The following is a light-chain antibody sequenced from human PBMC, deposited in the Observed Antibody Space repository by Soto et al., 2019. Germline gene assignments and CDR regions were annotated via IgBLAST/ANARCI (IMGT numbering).Light chain of an antibody. J-gene: IGLJ2*01. V-gene: IGLV2-14*03. CDR3: SSSTSTSTRVV. CDR1: SSDVGGYNY. Sequence: QSALTQPASVSGSPGQSITISCTGTSSDVGGYNYVSWYQQHPGKAPKVMIYDVSKRPSGVSNRFSGSKSGNTASLTISRLQVEDEADYYCSSSTSTSTRVVFGGGTKLTVL. CDR2: DVS.